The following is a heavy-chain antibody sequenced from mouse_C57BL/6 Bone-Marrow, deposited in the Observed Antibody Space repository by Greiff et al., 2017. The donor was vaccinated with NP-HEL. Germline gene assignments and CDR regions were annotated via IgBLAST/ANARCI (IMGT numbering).Heavy chain of an antibody. J-gene: IGHJ1*03. V-gene: IGHV1-50*01. Sequence: QVQLQQPGAELVKPGASVKLSCKASGYTFTSYWMQWVKQRPGQGLEWIGEIDPSDSYTNYNQKFKGKATLTVDTSSSTAYMQLSSLTSEDSAVYYCARSRDGYPWYFDVCGTGTTVTVSS. D-gene: IGHD2-3*01. CDR1: GYTFTSYW. CDR3: ARSRDGYPWYFDV. CDR2: IDPSDSYT.